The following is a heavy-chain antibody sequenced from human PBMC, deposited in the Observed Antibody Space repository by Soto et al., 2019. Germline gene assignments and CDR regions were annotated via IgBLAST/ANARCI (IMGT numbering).Heavy chain of an antibody. CDR2: ITSDTTTI. CDR1: GFRFSIYS. CDR3: ARSVEGHFDY. Sequence: EVPLVESGGGLVQPGGSLRLSCAASGFRFSIYSMNWVRQAPGKGLEWSAYITSDTTTIKYADSVKGRFTISRDNEKNLVYLHMNSLRDEDTAVYYCARSVEGHFDYWGQGTVVTVSA. V-gene: IGHV3-48*02. D-gene: IGHD1-1*01. J-gene: IGHJ4*02.